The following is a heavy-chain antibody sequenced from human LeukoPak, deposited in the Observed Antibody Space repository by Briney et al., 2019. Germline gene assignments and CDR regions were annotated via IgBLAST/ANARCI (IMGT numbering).Heavy chain of an antibody. D-gene: IGHD2-2*01. V-gene: IGHV4-59*01. J-gene: IGHJ2*01. CDR3: TRGASRGSLYLFFDL. Sequence: PSETLSLTCTVSGGSIGKFYWHWIRQPPGKRLEGIGYVDYTGTTNYNPSLQSRVTISVDTSMNRLSLNLRSISAADTAVYFCTRGASRGSLYLFFDLWGRGTLLTVSS. CDR2: VDYTGTT. CDR1: GGSIGKFY.